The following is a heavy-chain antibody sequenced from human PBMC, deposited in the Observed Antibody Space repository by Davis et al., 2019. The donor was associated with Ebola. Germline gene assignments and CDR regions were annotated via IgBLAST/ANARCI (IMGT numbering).Heavy chain of an antibody. J-gene: IGHJ4*02. CDR1: GFSFSSYA. D-gene: IGHD1-7*01. CDR3: ARDQDGPGPTVDY. V-gene: IGHV3-21*01. Sequence: GGSLRLSCAASGFSFSSYAMTWVRQAPGKGLEWVSCISNRNNYIYYADSVKGRFTISRDNAKNTLYLQMNSLRVEDTAVYYCARDQDGPGPTVDYWGQGALVTVSS. CDR2: ISNRNNYI.